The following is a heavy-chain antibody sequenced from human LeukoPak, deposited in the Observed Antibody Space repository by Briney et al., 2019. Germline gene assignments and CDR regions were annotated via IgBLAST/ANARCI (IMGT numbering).Heavy chain of an antibody. CDR2: ISGSGGST. Sequence: GGSLRLPCAASGFTFSFYSMSWVRQAPGKGLEWVSAISGSGGSTYYADSVKGRFTISRDNSKNTLYLQMNSLRAEDTAVYYCAKRIGPQIYDMPLLNWGQGTLVTVSS. D-gene: IGHD3-9*01. J-gene: IGHJ4*02. CDR3: AKRIGPQIYDMPLLN. V-gene: IGHV3-23*01. CDR1: GFTFSFYS.